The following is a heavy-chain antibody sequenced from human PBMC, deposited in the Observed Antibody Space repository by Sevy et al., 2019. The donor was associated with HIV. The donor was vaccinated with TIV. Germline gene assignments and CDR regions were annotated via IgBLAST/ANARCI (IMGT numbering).Heavy chain of an antibody. CDR3: ARDSEEDIVVVPAAMRNFQH. Sequence: GGSLRLSCAASGFTFSSYSMNWVRQAPGKGLEWVSSISSSSSYIYYADSVKGRFTISRDNAKNSLYLQMNSLRAEDTAVYYCARDSEEDIVVVPAAMRNFQHWGQGTLVTVSS. V-gene: IGHV3-21*01. CDR2: ISSSSSYI. CDR1: GFTFSSYS. J-gene: IGHJ1*01. D-gene: IGHD2-2*01.